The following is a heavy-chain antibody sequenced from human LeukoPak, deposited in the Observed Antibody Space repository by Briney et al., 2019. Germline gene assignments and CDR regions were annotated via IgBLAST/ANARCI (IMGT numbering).Heavy chain of an antibody. CDR3: ARVAFRPKVAATSCPDY. J-gene: IGHJ4*02. Sequence: GASVKGSCKASVYTLTGYGISCGQEAPGQGLECMGGISAYNGNTNSAQTSQGRVTMTTDSSTSTAYMELRSLRSDDTAVYYCARVAFRPKVAATSCPDYWGQGTLVTVSS. CDR2: ISAYNGNT. D-gene: IGHD2-15*01. CDR1: VYTLTGYG. V-gene: IGHV1-18*01.